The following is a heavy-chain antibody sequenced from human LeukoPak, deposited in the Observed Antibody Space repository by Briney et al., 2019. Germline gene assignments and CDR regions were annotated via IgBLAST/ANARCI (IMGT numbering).Heavy chain of an antibody. CDR2: VNCGEST. Sequence: SETLSLTCAVFGGSFSGYHWSWIRQPPGKGLEWIGGVNCGESTNYNPSLKSRVTISVDTSKNQFSLKLSSVTAADTAVYYCARTRYYYNSRSYGAPYYFDYWGQGTLVTVSS. D-gene: IGHD3-10*01. CDR3: ARTRYYYNSRSYGAPYYFDY. CDR1: GGSFSGYH. V-gene: IGHV4-34*01. J-gene: IGHJ4*02.